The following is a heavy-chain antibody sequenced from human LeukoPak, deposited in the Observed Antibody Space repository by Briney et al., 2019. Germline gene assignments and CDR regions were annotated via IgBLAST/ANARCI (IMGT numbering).Heavy chain of an antibody. CDR2: ISAYNGNT. Sequence: GASVKVSCKAPGYTFTSYGISWVRQAPGQGLEWMGWISAYNGNTNYAQKLQGRVTMTTDTSTSTAYMELRSLRSDDTAVYYCARVAGFDFDWLPHDYWGQGTLVTVS. CDR1: GYTFTSYG. CDR3: ARVAGFDFDWLPHDY. V-gene: IGHV1-18*01. D-gene: IGHD3-9*01. J-gene: IGHJ4*02.